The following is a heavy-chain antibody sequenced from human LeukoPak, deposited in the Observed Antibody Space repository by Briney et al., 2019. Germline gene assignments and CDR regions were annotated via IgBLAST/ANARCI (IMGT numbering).Heavy chain of an antibody. V-gene: IGHV1-46*01. D-gene: IGHD3-10*01. CDR2: INPSGGST. J-gene: IGHJ5*02. Sequence: ASVMISCKASGYTFTSYYMHWLRHAPGQGLAWLGIINPSGGSTSYAQKFQGRVTMTRDTSTSTVYMELSSLRSEDTAVYYCARDQLNITYYYGSGSSWFDPWGQGTLVTVSS. CDR1: GYTFTSYY. CDR3: ARDQLNITYYYGSGSSWFDP.